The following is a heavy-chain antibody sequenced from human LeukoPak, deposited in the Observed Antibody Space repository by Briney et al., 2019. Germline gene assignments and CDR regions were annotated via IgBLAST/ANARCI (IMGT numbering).Heavy chain of an antibody. CDR1: GGSISSYY. V-gene: IGHV4-4*07. J-gene: IGHJ4*02. D-gene: IGHD3-22*01. CDR2: IYTSGST. CDR3: ARDHLGYYDSSGYPNDY. Sequence: SETLSLTCTVSGGSISSYYWSWIRQPAGKGLEWIGRIYTSGSTNYNPSLKSRVTMSVDTSKNQFSLKLSSVTAADTAVYYCARDHLGYYDSSGYPNDYWGQGTLVTVSS.